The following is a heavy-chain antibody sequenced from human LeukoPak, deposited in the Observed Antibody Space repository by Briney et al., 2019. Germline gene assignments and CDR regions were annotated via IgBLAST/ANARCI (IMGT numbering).Heavy chain of an antibody. V-gene: IGHV1-69*13. CDR1: GGTFSSYA. D-gene: IGHD1-26*01. CDR2: IIPIFGTA. Sequence: SVKVSCKASGGTFSSYAISWVRQAPGQGLEWMGGIIPIFGTANYAQKFQGRVTITADESTSTAYMELSSLRSEDTAVYYCARDHRSSGSPFDYWGQGTLVTVSS. J-gene: IGHJ4*02. CDR3: ARDHRSSGSPFDY.